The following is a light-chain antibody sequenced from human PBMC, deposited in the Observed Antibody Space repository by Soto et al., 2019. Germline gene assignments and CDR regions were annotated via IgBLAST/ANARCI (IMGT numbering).Light chain of an antibody. V-gene: IGLV1-44*01. Sequence: QSVLTQPPSASGTPGQRVTISCSGSSSNIGSNTVNWYQQLPGTAPKLLIYSNNQRPSGVPDRFSGSKSGTSASLAISGLQSEDEADYSCAAWDDSLNGSYVFGTGIKLTVL. CDR1: SSNIGSNT. J-gene: IGLJ1*01. CDR2: SNN. CDR3: AAWDDSLNGSYV.